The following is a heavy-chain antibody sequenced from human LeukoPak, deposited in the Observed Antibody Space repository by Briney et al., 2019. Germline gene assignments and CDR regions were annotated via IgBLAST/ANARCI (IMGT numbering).Heavy chain of an antibody. V-gene: IGHV3-9*01. Sequence: GRSLRLSCAVSGFNFDDYAMHWVRQAPGKGLEWVSGINWKTGNGIYADSVKGRFTISRDNAKNSLYLQMSSLRAEDTALYYCTRRAARWQFDLWGRGTLLTVSS. J-gene: IGHJ2*01. CDR2: INWKTGNG. D-gene: IGHD5-24*01. CDR3: TRRAARWQFDL. CDR1: GFNFDDYA.